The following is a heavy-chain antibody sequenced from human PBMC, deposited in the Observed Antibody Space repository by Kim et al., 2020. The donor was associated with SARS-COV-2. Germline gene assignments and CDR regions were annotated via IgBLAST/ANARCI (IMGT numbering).Heavy chain of an antibody. CDR2: K. CDR3: VRAGSSWSFDY. D-gene: IGHD6-13*01. V-gene: IGHV3-13*01. Sequence: KDYPGSVKGRFTISRENAKNSLYLQMNSLRVGDTAVYYCVRAGSSWSFDYWGQGTLVTVSS. J-gene: IGHJ4*02.